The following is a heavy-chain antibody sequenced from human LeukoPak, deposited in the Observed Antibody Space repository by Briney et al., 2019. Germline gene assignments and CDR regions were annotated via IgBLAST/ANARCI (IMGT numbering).Heavy chain of an antibody. CDR3: ARVRDFWSGYDRYYYYGMDV. CDR2: INPNSGGT. J-gene: IGHJ6*02. V-gene: IGHV1-2*06. Sequence: ASVKVSCKASGGTFSSYAISWVLQAPGQGLEWMGRINPNSGGTNCAQKFQGRVTMTRDTSISTAYMELSRLRSDDTAVYYCARVRDFWSGYDRYYYYGMDVWGQGTTVTVSS. CDR1: GGTFSSYA. D-gene: IGHD3-3*01.